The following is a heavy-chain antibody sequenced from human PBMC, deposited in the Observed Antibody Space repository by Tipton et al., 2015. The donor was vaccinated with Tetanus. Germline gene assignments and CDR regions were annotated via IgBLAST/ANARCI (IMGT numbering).Heavy chain of an antibody. J-gene: IGHJ5*02. CDR1: GASIRSGGFF. CDR3: ARGGSSVGP. V-gene: IGHV4-61*08. D-gene: IGHD3-10*01. Sequence: LRLSCTVSGASIRSGGFFWNWVRQHPGKGLEWIGYTYYSGSTKYNPSLKSRVTMSVDTSKNQFSLKLRSVSAADTAVYYCARGGSSVGPWGQGTQVSVSS. CDR2: TYYSGST.